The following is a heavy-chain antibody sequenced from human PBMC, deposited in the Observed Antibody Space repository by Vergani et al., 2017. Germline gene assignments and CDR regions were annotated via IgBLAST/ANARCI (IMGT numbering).Heavy chain of an antibody. J-gene: IGHJ6*03. Sequence: QVQLQESGPGLVKPSETLSLPCTVSGGSISSYYWSWIRQPPGKGLEWIGYIYYSGSTNYNPSLKSRVTLSVDTSKNQFSLKLSSVTAADTAVYYCARAPPAGLFGYYYYYYMDVWGKGP. V-gene: IGHV4-59*01. D-gene: IGHD3-22*01. CDR3: ARAPPAGLFGYYYYYYMDV. CDR1: GGSISSYY. CDR2: IYYSGST.